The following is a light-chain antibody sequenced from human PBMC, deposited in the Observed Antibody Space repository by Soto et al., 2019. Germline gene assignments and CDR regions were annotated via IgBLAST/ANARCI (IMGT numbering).Light chain of an antibody. V-gene: IGLV2-14*01. J-gene: IGLJ2*01. Sequence: QSALTQPASVSESPGQSITISCTGTSSDLGAYNYVSWYQHRPGKAPKLILYEVNNRPSGVSTRFSGSKSGNTASLTISGLQAEDEADYYCSSYTISKKGVFGGGTKLTVL. CDR1: SSDLGAYNY. CDR2: EVN. CDR3: SSYTISKKGV.